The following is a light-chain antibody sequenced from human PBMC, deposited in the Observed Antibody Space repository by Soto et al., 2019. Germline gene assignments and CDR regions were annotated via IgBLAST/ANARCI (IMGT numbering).Light chain of an antibody. J-gene: IGKJ1*01. V-gene: IGKV1-5*01. CDR3: QQSSSDSWR. CDR1: QSISSW. Sequence: MQSTQIKSTVYAHVGERVTITCRASQSISSWLAWYQQKPGKAPKLLIYDASSLESGVPSRFSGSGSGTEFALTMRSLQSYEFATNFCQQSSSDSWRFGQGTKVDIK. CDR2: DAS.